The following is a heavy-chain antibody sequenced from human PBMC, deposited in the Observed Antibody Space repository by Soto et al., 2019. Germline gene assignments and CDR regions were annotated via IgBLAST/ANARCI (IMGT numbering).Heavy chain of an antibody. CDR2: VISSSSYI. Sequence: VQLVESGGGLVKPGGYLRLSCAASGFTFSSYSRNWVRQAPGKGLEWVSSVISSSSYIYYADSAKGRFTLSRAKANNSLYKQVNSLRAEDTAVYDCARQWIAAPIDYWGQGSLVPFSP. J-gene: IGHJ4*02. D-gene: IGHD6-13*01. CDR3: ARQWIAAPIDY. V-gene: IGHV3-21*01. CDR1: GFTFSSYS.